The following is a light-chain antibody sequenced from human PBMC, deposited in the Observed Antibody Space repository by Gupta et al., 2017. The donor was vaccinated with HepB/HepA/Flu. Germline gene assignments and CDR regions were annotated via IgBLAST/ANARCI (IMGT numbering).Light chain of an antibody. CDR3: QSYDSSLSGSV. CDR2: ANT. CDR1: SSNIGAGFD. Sequence: SGAPGQRVTIPCTGSSSNIGAGFDVHWYQQLPGTAPKLLMYANTNRPSGVPDRFSGSKSGTSAALAISGLQAEDEADDYCQSYDSSLSGSVFGGGTKVTVL. J-gene: IGLJ2*01. V-gene: IGLV1-40*01.